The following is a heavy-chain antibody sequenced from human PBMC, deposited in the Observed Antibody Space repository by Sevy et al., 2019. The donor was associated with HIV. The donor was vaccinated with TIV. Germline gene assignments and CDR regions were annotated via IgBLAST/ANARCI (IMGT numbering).Heavy chain of an antibody. J-gene: IGHJ4*02. CDR2: ISGSGDST. Sequence: GGSLRLSCAASGFTFSSSAMSWVRQAPGKGLEWVSAISGSGDSTYYADSVKGRFTIPRDNSNNTLYLQMNSKRAEDTAVYYNARKGVQYRVDRDEFDYWGQGTLVTVSS. CDR1: GFTFSSSA. D-gene: IGHD2-2*01. V-gene: IGHV3-23*01. CDR3: ARKGVQYRVDRDEFDY.